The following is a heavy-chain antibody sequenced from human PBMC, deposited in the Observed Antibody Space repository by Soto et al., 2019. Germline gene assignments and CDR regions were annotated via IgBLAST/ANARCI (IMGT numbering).Heavy chain of an antibody. CDR3: ARHKNRDGYAPPQMLDS. D-gene: IGHD5-12*01. CDR2: IDPSDSYT. CDR1: GYSFTSYW. J-gene: IGHJ4*02. V-gene: IGHV5-10-1*01. Sequence: RGESLKISCSGSGYSFTSYWISWVRQKPGKGLEWMGRIDPSDSYTNYNPSLRGHVTISADKSISTAYLQWSSLRASDTAIYYCARHKNRDGYAPPQMLDSWSQGTWVTVSS.